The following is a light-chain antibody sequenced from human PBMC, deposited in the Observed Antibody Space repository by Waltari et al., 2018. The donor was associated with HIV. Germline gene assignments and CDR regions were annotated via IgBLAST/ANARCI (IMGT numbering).Light chain of an antibody. CDR2: NNN. CDR1: NSNVGSNS. J-gene: IGLJ2*01. Sequence: QSVLTQPPSASGTPGQRVTISCSGRNSNVGSNSVNWYRQVQGTAPKVLIYNNNQRPSGVPDRFSGSKSGNTASLAISGLRAEDEADYYCAVWDDSVSGEVVFGGGTKLTVL. V-gene: IGLV1-44*01. CDR3: AVWDDSVSGEVV.